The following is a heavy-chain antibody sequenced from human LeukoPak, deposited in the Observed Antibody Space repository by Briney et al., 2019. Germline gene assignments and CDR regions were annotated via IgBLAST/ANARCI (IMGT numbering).Heavy chain of an antibody. J-gene: IGHJ6*03. CDR2: IYYSGST. Sequence: PSETLSLTCTVSGGSISSYYWSWIRQPPGKGLEWIGYIYYSGSTNYNPSLKSRVTISVDKSKNQFSLKLSSVTAADTAVYYCARENEGVVVVAATSYYYYYMDVWGKGTTVTVSS. D-gene: IGHD2-15*01. V-gene: IGHV4-59*12. CDR1: GGSISSYY. CDR3: ARENEGVVVVAATSYYYYYMDV.